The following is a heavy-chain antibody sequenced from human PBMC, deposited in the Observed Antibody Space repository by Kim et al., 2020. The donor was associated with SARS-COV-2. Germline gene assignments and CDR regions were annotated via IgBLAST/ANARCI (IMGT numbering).Heavy chain of an antibody. D-gene: IGHD3-22*01. J-gene: IGHJ3*02. CDR3: ARLRITMIVVADAFDI. Sequence: SETLSLTCTVSGGSISSGGYYWSRIRQHPGKGLEWIGYIYYSGSTYYNPSLKSRVTISVDTSKNQFSLKLSSVTAADTAVYYCARLRITMIVVADAFDIWGQGTMVTVSS. CDR1: GGSISSGGYY. CDR2: IYYSGST. V-gene: IGHV4-31*03.